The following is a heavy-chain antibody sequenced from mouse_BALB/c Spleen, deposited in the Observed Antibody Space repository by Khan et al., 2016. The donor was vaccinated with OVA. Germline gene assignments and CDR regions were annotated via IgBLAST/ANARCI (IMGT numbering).Heavy chain of an antibody. CDR3: TRGRTY. J-gene: IGHJ3*01. V-gene: IGHV3-2*02. D-gene: IGHD3-3*01. Sequence: VQLKQSGPGLVKPSQSLSLTCTVTGYSIPSDYAWNWIRQFPGNKLEWMGYISSRGSTSYTPSLPSRISNTRDTSNNQVFLQLNSVTTEDTATYYCTRGRTYWGQGTLVTVSA. CDR2: ISSRGST. CDR1: GYSIPSDYA.